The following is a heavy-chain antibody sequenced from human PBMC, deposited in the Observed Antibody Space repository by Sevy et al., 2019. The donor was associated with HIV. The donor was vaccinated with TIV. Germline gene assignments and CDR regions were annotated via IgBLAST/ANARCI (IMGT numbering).Heavy chain of an antibody. CDR1: GFTFSSYW. D-gene: IGHD2-15*01. CDR2: VNSDGSST. CDR3: VAANTWQDY. J-gene: IGHJ4*02. Sequence: GGSLRLSCAASGFTFSSYWMHWVRQAPGKGPVWVSGVNSDGSSTNYADSVKGRFTMSRDGAKNTLYLQMNSLRAEDTAVYVCVAANTWQDYWGQGTLVTVSS. V-gene: IGHV3-74*01.